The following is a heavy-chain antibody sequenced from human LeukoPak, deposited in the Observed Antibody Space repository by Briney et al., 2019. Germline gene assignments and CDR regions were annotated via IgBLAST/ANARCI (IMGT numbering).Heavy chain of an antibody. CDR1: GFTFSSYD. CDR2: INSAGDT. V-gene: IGHV3-13*01. Sequence: YPGGSLRLSCAASGFTFSSYDMHWVRQVPGKGLEWVSAINSAGDTYYPASVKGRFTISREDAKNSLYLQMNSLRAGDTAVYYCVRASSGFDYWGQGALVTVSS. J-gene: IGHJ4*02. CDR3: VRASSGFDY. D-gene: IGHD2-15*01.